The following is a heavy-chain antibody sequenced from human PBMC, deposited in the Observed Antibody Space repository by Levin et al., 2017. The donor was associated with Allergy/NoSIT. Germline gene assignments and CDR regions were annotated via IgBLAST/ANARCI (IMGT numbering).Heavy chain of an antibody. V-gene: IGHV4-34*01. J-gene: IGHJ4*02. CDR2: INHSGST. Sequence: SETLSLTCAVYGGSFSGYYWSWIRQPPGKGLEWIGEINHSGSTNYNPSLKSRVTISVDTSKNQFSLKLSSVTAADTAVYYCARGQQLVPFDYWGQGTLVTVSS. D-gene: IGHD6-13*01. CDR1: GGSFSGYY. CDR3: ARGQQLVPFDY.